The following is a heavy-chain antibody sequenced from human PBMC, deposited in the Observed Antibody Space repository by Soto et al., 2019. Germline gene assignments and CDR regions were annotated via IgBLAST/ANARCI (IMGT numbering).Heavy chain of an antibody. Sequence: QVQLVQSGAEMKKPGSSVKVSCKASGGTFSSYGFIWVRQAPGQGLEWMGGIIPAFGSANYAQKFEDRVTITADESTSTAYMELSRLSSEVTAVYYCARERGGGSWVQLFHWGQGTLVTVSS. V-gene: IGHV1-69*01. J-gene: IGHJ4*02. CDR2: IIPAFGSA. D-gene: IGHD3-16*01. CDR3: ARERGGGSWVQLFH. CDR1: GGTFSSYG.